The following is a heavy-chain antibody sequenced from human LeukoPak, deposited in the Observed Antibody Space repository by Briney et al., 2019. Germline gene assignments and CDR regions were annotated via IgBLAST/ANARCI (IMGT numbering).Heavy chain of an antibody. Sequence: ASVKVSCXASGCTFSSYAISWVRQAHGQGLEWMGWIIPIFGTANYAQKFQGRVTITTDESTSTPYMELSSLRSDDTAVYYCARDGQQQIDYSMDVWGKGTTVTVSS. CDR1: GCTFSSYA. CDR2: IIPIFGTA. V-gene: IGHV1-69*05. CDR3: ARDGQQQIDYSMDV. D-gene: IGHD6-13*01. J-gene: IGHJ6*03.